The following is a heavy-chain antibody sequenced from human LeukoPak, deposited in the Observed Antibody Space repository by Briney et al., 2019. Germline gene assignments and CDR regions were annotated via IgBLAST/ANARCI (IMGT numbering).Heavy chain of an antibody. J-gene: IGHJ4*02. CDR2: ISAYNGNT. CDR1: GYTFTSYG. D-gene: IGHD3-22*01. CDR3: ARTTYYYDSSGYYSPLYYFDY. Sequence: ASVKVSCKASGYTFTSYGISWVRQAPGQGLEWMGWISAYNGNTNYAQKLQGRVTMTTDTSTSTAYMELRSLRSDDTAVYYCARTTYYYDSSGYYSPLYYFDYWGQGTLVTVSS. V-gene: IGHV1-18*01.